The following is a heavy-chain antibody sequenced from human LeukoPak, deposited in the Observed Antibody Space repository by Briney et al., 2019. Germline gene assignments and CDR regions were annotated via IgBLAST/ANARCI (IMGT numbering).Heavy chain of an antibody. Sequence: GESLKISCKGSGYSFTSYWIGWVRQMPGKGLEWMGIIYPGDSDTRYSPSFQGQVTISADKSISTAYLQWSSLKASDTATYYCARYCSSTSCPGYFDYWGQGTLVTVSS. V-gene: IGHV5-51*01. D-gene: IGHD2-2*01. CDR2: IYPGDSDT. CDR3: ARYCSSTSCPGYFDY. J-gene: IGHJ4*02. CDR1: GYSFTSYW.